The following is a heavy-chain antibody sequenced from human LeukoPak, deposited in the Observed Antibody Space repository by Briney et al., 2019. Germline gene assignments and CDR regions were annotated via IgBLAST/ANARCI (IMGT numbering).Heavy chain of an antibody. D-gene: IGHD3-16*01. CDR2: VYYSGST. CDR3: AGRGGGF. J-gene: IGHJ4*02. V-gene: IGHV4-59*11. CDR1: GGSITIHH. Sequence: TPSETLSLTCTVSGGSITIHHWSWIRQPPGKGLEWIGSVYYSGSTNYSPSLKSRVTISVDTSKNQFSLNLGSVTAAGTAVYYCAGRGGGFWGQGTLVTVSS.